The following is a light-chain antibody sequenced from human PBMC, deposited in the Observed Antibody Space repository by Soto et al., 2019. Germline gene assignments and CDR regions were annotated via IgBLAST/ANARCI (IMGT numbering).Light chain of an antibody. J-gene: IGLJ2*01. CDR3: GTWDTRLSVVV. CDR2: DTN. V-gene: IGLV1-51*01. Sequence: QSVLTQPPSVSAAPGQKVTISCSGSGSNIGKNDVSWYLQLPGAATKLLIYDTNKRPSGIPDRFSGSKSGTSATLGITGLQTGDEADYFCGTWDTRLSVVVFGGGTKVTVL. CDR1: GSNIGKND.